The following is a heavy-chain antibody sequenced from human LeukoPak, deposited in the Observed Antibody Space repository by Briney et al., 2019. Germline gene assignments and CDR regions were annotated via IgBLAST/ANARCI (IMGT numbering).Heavy chain of an antibody. CDR2: IRSKAYGGTT. CDR1: GFTFSSYR. V-gene: IGHV3-49*04. J-gene: IGHJ6*02. D-gene: IGHD3-10*01. CDR3: TRELGDYYYGMDV. Sequence: GGSLRLSCAASGFTFSSYRMNWVRQAPGKGLEWVGFIRSKAYGGTTEYAASVKGRFTISRDDSKSIAYLQMNSLKTEDTAVYYCTRELGDYYYGMDVWGQGTTVTVSS.